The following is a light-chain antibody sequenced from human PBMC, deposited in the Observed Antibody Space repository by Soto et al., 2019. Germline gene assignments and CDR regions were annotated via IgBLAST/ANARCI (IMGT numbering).Light chain of an antibody. J-gene: IGKJ3*01. Sequence: EIVLTQSPSTLSLSPGERATLSCRASQSVGSYLAWYQQKPGQAPRLLMYDASNRATGIPARFSGSGSGTDFTLTISSLEPEDFAVYYCQQRTNWPSFTFGPGTKVDIK. CDR3: QQRTNWPSFT. CDR2: DAS. CDR1: QSVGSY. V-gene: IGKV3-11*01.